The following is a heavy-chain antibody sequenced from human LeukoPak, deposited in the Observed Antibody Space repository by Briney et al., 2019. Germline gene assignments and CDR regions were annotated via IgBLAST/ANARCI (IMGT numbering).Heavy chain of an antibody. J-gene: IGHJ4*02. Sequence: SETHSRTPVNNEECRRGYYWRWLCPPPQKKQEWIGEINHSGSTNYNPSLKSRVTISVDTSKNQFSLKLSSVTAADTAVYYCARSWDYHSSGYYYVDYWGQGTLVTVSS. V-gene: IGHV4-34*01. D-gene: IGHD3-22*01. CDR3: ARSWDYHSSGYYYVDY. CDR2: INHSGST. CDR1: EECRRGYY.